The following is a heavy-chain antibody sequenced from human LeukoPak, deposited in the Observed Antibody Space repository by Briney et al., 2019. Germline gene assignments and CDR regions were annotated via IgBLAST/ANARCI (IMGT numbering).Heavy chain of an antibody. J-gene: IGHJ4*02. V-gene: IGHV3-21*01. CDR3: ASGPTIRYFDY. Sequence: GGSLRLSCAASGFTFSSYSMNWVRQAPGKGLEWVSSISSSSYIYYADSVKGRFTISRDNAKNSLYLQMNSLRAEDTAVYYCASGPTIRYFDYWGQGTLVTVSS. CDR1: GFTFSSYS. CDR2: ISSSSYI.